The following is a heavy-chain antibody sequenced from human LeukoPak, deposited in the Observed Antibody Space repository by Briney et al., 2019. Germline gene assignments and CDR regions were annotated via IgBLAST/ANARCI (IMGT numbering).Heavy chain of an antibody. CDR3: ARQSRGTTARLFDY. J-gene: IGHJ4*02. V-gene: IGHV4-59*08. CDR1: GDSISSYY. D-gene: IGHD1-1*01. Sequence: PSETLSLTCTVSGDSISSYYWSWIRQPPGKGLEWIGYISYSGSTNYNPSLESRVTISGDTSKNQFSLKLSSETAADTAFYYCARQSRGTTARLFDYWGQGTLVTVSS. CDR2: ISYSGST.